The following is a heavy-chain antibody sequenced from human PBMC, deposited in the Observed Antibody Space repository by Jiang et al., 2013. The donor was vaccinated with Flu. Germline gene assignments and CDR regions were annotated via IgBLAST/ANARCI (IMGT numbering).Heavy chain of an antibody. J-gene: IGHJ4*02. Sequence: LLKPSETLSLTCTVSGGSISSSSHYWGWIRQPPGKGLEWIGSIYYSGSTYYNPSLKSRVSISVDTSKNQFSLKLSSVTAADTAVYYCASPHLYSSSSDWYDVDYWGQGTLVTVSS. CDR1: GGSISSSSHY. V-gene: IGHV4-39*01. CDR2: IYYSGST. CDR3: ASPHLYSSSSDWYDVDY. D-gene: IGHD6-6*01.